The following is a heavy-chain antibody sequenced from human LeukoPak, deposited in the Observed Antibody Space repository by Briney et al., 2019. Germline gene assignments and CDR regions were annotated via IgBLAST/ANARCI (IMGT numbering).Heavy chain of an antibody. CDR3: TRPGYNETGKNWFDP. J-gene: IGHJ5*02. CDR1: GFTFSGSA. Sequence: GGSLRLSCAASGFTFSGSAMHWVRQASGKGLEWVGRIRSKANNYATVYAASVKGRFIISRDDSKNTAYLQMNSLKTEDTAIYYCTRPGYNETGKNWFDPWGQGTLVTVSS. V-gene: IGHV3-73*01. D-gene: IGHD1-14*01. CDR2: IRSKANNYAT.